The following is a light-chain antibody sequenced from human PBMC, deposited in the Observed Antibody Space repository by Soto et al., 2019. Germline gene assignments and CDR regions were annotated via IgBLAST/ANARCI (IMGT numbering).Light chain of an antibody. V-gene: IGKV3-20*01. CDR3: QQYGSSP. CDR1: QSVSSNY. CDR2: GAS. Sequence: EIVLTHSPGTLSLYPWEIATLSCRASQSVSSNYLAWYQQKPGQAPRLLIYGASSRATGIPDRFSGSGSGTDFTLTISRLEPEDFAVYYCQQYGSSPFGGGTKVDIK. J-gene: IGKJ4*01.